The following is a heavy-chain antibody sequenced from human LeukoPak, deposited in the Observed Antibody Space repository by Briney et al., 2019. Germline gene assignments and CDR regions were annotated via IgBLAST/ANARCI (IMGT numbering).Heavy chain of an antibody. CDR1: GGSFSAYY. CDR3: ARVNTMVRGVMYYYGMDV. V-gene: IGHV4-34*01. CDR2: TNHSEDR. D-gene: IGHD3-10*01. J-gene: IGHJ6*02. Sequence: SETLSLTCAVYGGSFSAYYWSWFRQPPGKGLEWIGKTNHSEDRNYNPSLKSRVTISVDRSKNQFSLKLSSVTAADTAVYYCARVNTMVRGVMYYYGMDVWGQGTTVTVSS.